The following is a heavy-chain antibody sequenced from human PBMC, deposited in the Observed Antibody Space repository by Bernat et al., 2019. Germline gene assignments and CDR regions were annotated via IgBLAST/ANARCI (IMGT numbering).Heavy chain of an antibody. CDR2: IYYSGSS. V-gene: IGHV4-39*02. CDR3: VKGVGTMVRDGVDV. CDR1: GGSISSSSNYY. J-gene: IGHJ6*02. D-gene: IGHD3-10*01. Sequence: QLQLQESGPGLVKPSETLSLTCTVSGGSISSSSNYYWGWIRQPPGKGLEWIGSIYYSGSSYYNPSLKSRVTISVDTSKNHFSLKLSSVTAADTAVYYCVKGVGTMVRDGVDVWGQGITVTVFS.